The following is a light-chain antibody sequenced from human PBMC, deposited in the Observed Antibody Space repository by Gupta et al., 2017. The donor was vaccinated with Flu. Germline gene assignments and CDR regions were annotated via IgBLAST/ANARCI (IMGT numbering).Light chain of an antibody. CDR2: AAS. V-gene: IGKV1-17*01. CDR3: LQLEALT. J-gene: IGKJ4*01. CDR1: QGIRND. Sequence: DIQMTQSPSSLSASVGDRVTITCRASQGIRNDLGWYQQKPGKAPKRLIYAASSLQSGVPSRFRGSGSGTEFTLTSSSLKTEDFETYYGLQLEALTFGGGTKVEIK.